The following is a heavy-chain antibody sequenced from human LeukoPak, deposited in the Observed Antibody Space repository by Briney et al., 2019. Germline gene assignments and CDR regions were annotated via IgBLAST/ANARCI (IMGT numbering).Heavy chain of an antibody. V-gene: IGHV3-7*04. CDR1: GFTFSRHW. J-gene: IGHJ4*02. CDR3: ARERDGFHPLDY. Sequence: PGGSLRLSCVASGFTFSRHWMSWLRQAPGKGLEWVANMDTNGHEMYFGDSVKGRFTISRDNSKSTLYLQMNSLRAEDTAFYYCARERDGFHPLDYWGQGTLVTVSS. CDR2: MDTNGHEM. D-gene: IGHD5-24*01.